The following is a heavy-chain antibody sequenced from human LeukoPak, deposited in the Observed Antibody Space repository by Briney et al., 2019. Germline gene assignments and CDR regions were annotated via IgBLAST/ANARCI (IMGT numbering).Heavy chain of an antibody. D-gene: IGHD6-6*01. Sequence: PSETLSLTCTVSGYSISSGYYWSWIRQPPGKGLEWIGYIYTSGSTNYNPSLKSRVTISVDTSKNQFSLKLSSVTAADTAVYYCARLGIAARNWFDPWGQGTLVTVSS. J-gene: IGHJ5*02. CDR1: GYSISSGYY. CDR2: IYTSGST. V-gene: IGHV4-4*09. CDR3: ARLGIAARNWFDP.